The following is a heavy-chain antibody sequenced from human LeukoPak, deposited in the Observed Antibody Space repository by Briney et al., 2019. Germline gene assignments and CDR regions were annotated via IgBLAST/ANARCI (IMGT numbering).Heavy chain of an antibody. CDR2: ISAYNGNT. Sequence: VASVKVSCKASGYTFTSYGISWVRQAPGQGLEWMGWISAYNGNTNYAQKLQGRVTMTTDTSTSTAYMELRSLRSDDTAVYYCARYSSSTSCYHPKVDYWGQGTLVTVSS. CDR3: ARYSSSTSCYHPKVDY. J-gene: IGHJ4*02. V-gene: IGHV1-18*01. CDR1: GYTFTSYG. D-gene: IGHD2-2*01.